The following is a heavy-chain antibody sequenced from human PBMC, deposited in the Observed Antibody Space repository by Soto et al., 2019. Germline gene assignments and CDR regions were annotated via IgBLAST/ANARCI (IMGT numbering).Heavy chain of an antibody. Sequence: QVQLVQSGAEVKKPGASVKVSCKASGYTFTGYYMHWVRQAPGQGLEWMGWINPNSGGTNYAQKFQGRVTMTRDTSISTAYMELSMLRSDDTAVYYCARDPGGSSGWYVDFQHRGQGTLVTVSS. V-gene: IGHV1-2*02. CDR3: ARDPGGSSGWYVDFQH. D-gene: IGHD6-19*01. CDR2: INPNSGGT. CDR1: GYTFTGYY. J-gene: IGHJ1*01.